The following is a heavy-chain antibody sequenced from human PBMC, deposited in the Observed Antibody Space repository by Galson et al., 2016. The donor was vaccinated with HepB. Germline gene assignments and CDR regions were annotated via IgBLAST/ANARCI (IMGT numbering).Heavy chain of an antibody. J-gene: IGHJ4*02. V-gene: IGHV3-15*01. CDR3: TTFVRVEWLFFDY. Sequence: SLRLSCAASGFTFNNAWMSWVRQAPGKGLEWVGRIKSKTDGGTTDYAAPVKGRFTISRDDSKNTLYLQMNSLKTEDTAVYYYTTFVRVEWLFFDYWGQGTLVTVSS. CDR1: GFTFNNAW. D-gene: IGHD3-3*01. CDR2: IKSKTDGGTT.